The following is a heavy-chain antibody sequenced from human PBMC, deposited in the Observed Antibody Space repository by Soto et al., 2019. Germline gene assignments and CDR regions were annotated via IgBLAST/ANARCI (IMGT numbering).Heavy chain of an antibody. Sequence: GESLKISCKGSGYSFTSYWIGWVRQMPGKGLEWMGIIYPGDSDTRYSPSFQGQVTISADKSISTAYLQWSSLKASDTAMHYCARQYSGSYWNYYYYGMDVWGQGTKGTVSS. V-gene: IGHV5-51*01. J-gene: IGHJ6*02. D-gene: IGHD1-26*01. CDR2: IYPGDSDT. CDR3: ARQYSGSYWNYYYYGMDV. CDR1: GYSFTSYW.